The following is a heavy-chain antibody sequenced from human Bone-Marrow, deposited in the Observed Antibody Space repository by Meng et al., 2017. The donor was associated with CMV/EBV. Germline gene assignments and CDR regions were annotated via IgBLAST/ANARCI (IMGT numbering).Heavy chain of an antibody. CDR1: GYTFTGQF. CDR3: ARDIGSYDFWSAYLGAFDF. Sequence: ASVKVSCKASGYTFTGQFMHWVRQAPGQGLEWMGWINPKSGGTRYAQKFQGRVTLTRDTSITTGYMELSSLRLDDTAVYYCARDIGSYDFWSAYLGAFDFWGQGTVVTF. D-gene: IGHD3-3*01. J-gene: IGHJ3*01. V-gene: IGHV1-2*02. CDR2: INPKSGGT.